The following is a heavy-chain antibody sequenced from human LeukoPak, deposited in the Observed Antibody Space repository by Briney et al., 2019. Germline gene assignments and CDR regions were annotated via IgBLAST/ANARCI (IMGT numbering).Heavy chain of an antibody. V-gene: IGHV3-23*01. CDR2: ISSSGGST. J-gene: IGHJ4*02. Sequence: SCKASGGTFSSYAMSWVRQAPGKGLEWVSAISSSGGSTYYADSVKGRFTISRDNSKNTLYLQMNSLRAEDTAVYYCAKRTTRAVAGLDYWGQGTLVTVSS. CDR1: GGTFSSYA. D-gene: IGHD6-19*01. CDR3: AKRTTRAVAGLDY.